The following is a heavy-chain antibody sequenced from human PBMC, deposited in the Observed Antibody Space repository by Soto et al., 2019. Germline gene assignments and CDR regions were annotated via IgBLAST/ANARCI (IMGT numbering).Heavy chain of an antibody. J-gene: IGHJ4*02. CDR1: GDSISSNNW. V-gene: IGHV4-4*02. Sequence: QVQLQESGPGLVKPSETLSLTCAVSGDSISSNNWWTWVRQSPEKGLEWIGEISQSGSTNYNPSLMSRVNISVDKSKNQFYLKLNSVTAADTAVYYCARNGYNRGWYHFDYWGQGTLVTVSS. D-gene: IGHD6-19*01. CDR3: ARNGYNRGWYHFDY. CDR2: ISQSGST.